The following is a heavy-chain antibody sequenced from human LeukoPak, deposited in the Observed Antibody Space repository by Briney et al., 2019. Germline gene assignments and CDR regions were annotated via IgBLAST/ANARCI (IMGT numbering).Heavy chain of an antibody. V-gene: IGHV3-13*01. Sequence: PGGSLRLSCAASGFTFSSYDMHWVRQATGKGLEWVSAIGTAGDTYYPGSVKGRFTISRENAKNSLYLQMNSLRAGDTAVYYCAREVGIAEAGTIYYYMDVWGKGTTVTVSS. CDR3: AREVGIAEAGTIYYYMDV. CDR2: IGTAGDT. J-gene: IGHJ6*03. D-gene: IGHD6-13*01. CDR1: GFTFSSYD.